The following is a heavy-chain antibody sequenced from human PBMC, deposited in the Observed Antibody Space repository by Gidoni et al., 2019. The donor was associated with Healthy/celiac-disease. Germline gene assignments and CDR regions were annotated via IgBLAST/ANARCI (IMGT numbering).Heavy chain of an antibody. CDR3: ARTGGGSYSIDY. D-gene: IGHD1-26*01. V-gene: IGHV3-33*01. Sequence: QVQLVESGGGVVQPGRSLRLSCAASGFTFSSYGMHWVRQAPGKGLEWVAVIWYDGSNKYYADSVKGRFTISRDNSKNTLYLQMNSLRAEDTAVYYCARTGGGSYSIDYWGQGTLVTVSS. J-gene: IGHJ4*02. CDR1: GFTFSSYG. CDR2: IWYDGSNK.